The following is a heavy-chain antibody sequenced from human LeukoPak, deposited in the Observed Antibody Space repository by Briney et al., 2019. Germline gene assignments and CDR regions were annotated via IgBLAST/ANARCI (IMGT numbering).Heavy chain of an antibody. Sequence: GGSLRLSCAASGFTVSSNYMSWVRQAPGKGLEWVSVIYSGGSTYYADSVKGRFTISRDNSKNTLYLQMNSLRAEDTAVYYCARDRADSWFDPWGQGTLVTVSS. V-gene: IGHV3-66*01. CDR1: GFTVSSNY. CDR2: IYSGGST. J-gene: IGHJ5*02. CDR3: ARDRADSWFDP.